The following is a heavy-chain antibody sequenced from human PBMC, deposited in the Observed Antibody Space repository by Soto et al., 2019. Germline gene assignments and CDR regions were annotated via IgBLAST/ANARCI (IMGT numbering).Heavy chain of an antibody. CDR1: GFSFSKAW. Sequence: EVQLVESGGGLVKPGGSLTLSCAASGFSFSKAWMNWVRQAPGKGLEWVGRIRRRSGTTDYAAPVQGRFTISRDDSKYTLYLQMNSLKVEDTAVYFCTTSGNHNIVDHWGQGTLVTVSS. D-gene: IGHD1-1*01. CDR2: IRRRSGTT. V-gene: IGHV3-15*07. J-gene: IGHJ4*02. CDR3: TTSGNHNIVDH.